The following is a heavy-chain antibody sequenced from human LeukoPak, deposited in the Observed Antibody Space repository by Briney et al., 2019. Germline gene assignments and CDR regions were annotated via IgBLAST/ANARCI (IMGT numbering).Heavy chain of an antibody. CDR1: GGSFSSYY. Sequence: SETLSLTCAVYGGSFSSYYWSWIRQPPGKGLEWIGYIYYSGSTNYNPSLKSRVTISVDTSKNQFSLKLSSVTAADTAVYYCARLYRDYYDSNWFDPWGQGTLVTVSS. CDR3: ARLYRDYYDSNWFDP. D-gene: IGHD3-22*01. V-gene: IGHV4-59*08. J-gene: IGHJ5*02. CDR2: IYYSGST.